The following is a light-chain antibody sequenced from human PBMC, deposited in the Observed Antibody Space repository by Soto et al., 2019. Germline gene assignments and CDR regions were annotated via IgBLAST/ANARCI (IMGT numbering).Light chain of an antibody. CDR1: QDISNY. J-gene: IGKJ1*01. CDR2: GTS. CDR3: QHYNSYSEA. Sequence: DIQLTQAPSFLSASVVDIVTITCRASQDISNYLAWYQQKPGKAPKFLIYGTSTLQSGVPSRFSGSGSGTEFTLTISSLQPDDFATYYCQHYNSYSEAFGQGTKV. V-gene: IGKV1-9*01.